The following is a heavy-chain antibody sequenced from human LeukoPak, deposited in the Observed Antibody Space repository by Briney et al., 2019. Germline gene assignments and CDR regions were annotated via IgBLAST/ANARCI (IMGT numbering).Heavy chain of an antibody. J-gene: IGHJ4*02. CDR1: GFTFDDYG. V-gene: IGHV3-21*01. Sequence: AGGSLRLSCAASGFTFDDYGMSWVRQAPGKGLEWVSSISSSSSYIYYADSVKGRFTISRDNAKNSLYLQMNSLRAEDTAVYYCAPFGSGSYYPDYWGQGTLVTVSS. CDR3: APFGSGSYYPDY. CDR2: ISSSSSYI. D-gene: IGHD3-10*01.